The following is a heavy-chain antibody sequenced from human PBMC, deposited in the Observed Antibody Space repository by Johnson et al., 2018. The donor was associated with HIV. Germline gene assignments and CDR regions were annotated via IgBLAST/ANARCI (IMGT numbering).Heavy chain of an antibody. Sequence: GSLRLSCAVSGFTFSHHHMTWVRQAPGKGLEWVANINQDGSDKYYVDSVKGRFTISRDNAENSLYLQMNSLRAEDTAVYYCARANYYHNWGQGTMVTVSS. V-gene: IGHV3-7*01. CDR1: GFTFSHHH. D-gene: IGHD3-10*01. CDR3: ARANYYHN. CDR2: INQDGSDK. J-gene: IGHJ3*02.